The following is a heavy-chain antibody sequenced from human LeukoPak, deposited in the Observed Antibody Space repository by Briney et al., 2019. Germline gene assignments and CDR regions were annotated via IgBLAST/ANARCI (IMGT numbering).Heavy chain of an antibody. CDR1: GFTVSSNY. CDR3: ASGYSSSDYFDY. Sequence: PGGSLRLSCAASGFTVSSNYMSWVRQAPGKGLEWVSVIYSGGSTYYADSVKGRFTISRGNSKNTLYLQMNSLRAEDTAVYYCASGYSSSDYFDYWGQGTLVTVSS. D-gene: IGHD6-6*01. J-gene: IGHJ4*02. CDR2: IYSGGST. V-gene: IGHV3-53*01.